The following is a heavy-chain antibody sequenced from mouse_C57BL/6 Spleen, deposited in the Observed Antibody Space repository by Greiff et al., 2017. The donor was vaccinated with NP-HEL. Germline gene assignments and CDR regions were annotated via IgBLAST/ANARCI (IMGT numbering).Heavy chain of an antibody. V-gene: IGHV1-18*01. CDR1: GYTFTDYN. CDR3: AKPGYYGSSEDWYFDV. D-gene: IGHD1-1*01. J-gene: IGHJ1*03. Sequence: EVKLVESGPELVKPGASVKIPCKASGYTFTDYNMDWVKQSHGKSLEWIGDINPNNGGTIYNQKFKGKATLTVDKSSSTAYMELRSLTSEDTAVYYCAKPGYYGSSEDWYFDVWGTGTTVTVSS. CDR2: INPNNGGT.